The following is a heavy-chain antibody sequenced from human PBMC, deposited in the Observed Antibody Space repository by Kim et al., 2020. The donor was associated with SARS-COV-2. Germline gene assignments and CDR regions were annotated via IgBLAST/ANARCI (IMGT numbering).Heavy chain of an antibody. J-gene: IGHJ4*02. Sequence: ADSVKGRLTISKDNSKNTLFLEMNSLRGEDTAIYYCAKDHVVDGFYEIDYWGQGTLVTVSS. V-gene: IGHV3-23*03. D-gene: IGHD3-22*01. CDR3: AKDHVVDGFYEIDY.